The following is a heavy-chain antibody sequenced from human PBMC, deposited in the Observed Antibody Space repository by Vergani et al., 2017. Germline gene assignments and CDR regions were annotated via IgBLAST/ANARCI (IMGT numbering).Heavy chain of an antibody. J-gene: IGHJ4*02. CDR3: ARSRRGSGSYYMSGQD. CDR1: GFTFSSYA. V-gene: IGHV3-23*01. CDR2: ISGSGGST. D-gene: IGHD3-10*01. Sequence: EVQLLESGGGLVQPGGSLRLSCAASGFTFSSYAMSWVRQAPGKGLEWVSAISGSGGSTYYADSVKGRFTISRDNSKNTLYLQMNSLRAEDTAVYYCARSRRGSGSYYMSGQDWGQGTLVTVSS.